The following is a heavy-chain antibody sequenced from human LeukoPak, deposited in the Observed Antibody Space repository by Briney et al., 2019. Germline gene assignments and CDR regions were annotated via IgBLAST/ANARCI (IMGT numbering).Heavy chain of an antibody. D-gene: IGHD1/OR15-1a*01. J-gene: IGHJ6*02. CDR3: ARDCPLTRNNYYYYGMDV. Sequence: GGSLRLSCVASGFTFSSYAMHWVRQAPGKGLEWVAVISYDGSNKYYADSVKGRFTISRDNSKNTLYLQMNSLRAEDTAVYYCARDCPLTRNNYYYYGMDVWGQGTTVTVSS. CDR1: GFTFSSYA. V-gene: IGHV3-30-3*01. CDR2: ISYDGSNK.